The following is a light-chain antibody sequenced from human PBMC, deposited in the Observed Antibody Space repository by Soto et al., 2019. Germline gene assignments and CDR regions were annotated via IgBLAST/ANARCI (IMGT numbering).Light chain of an antibody. V-gene: IGLV2-8*01. CDR3: SSYAGSNNYV. CDR2: EVS. CDR1: SSDVGGYKY. J-gene: IGLJ1*01. Sequence: QSVLTQPPSASGSPGQSVTISCTGTSSDVGGYKYVSWYQQHPGKAPQLMIYEVSKRPSGVPDRFSGSKSGDTASLTVSGLQAEDEADYYCSSYAGSNNYVFGTGTKLTVL.